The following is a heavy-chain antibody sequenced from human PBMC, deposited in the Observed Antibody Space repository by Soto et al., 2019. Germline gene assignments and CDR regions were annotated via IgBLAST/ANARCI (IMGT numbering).Heavy chain of an antibody. V-gene: IGHV1-3*01. D-gene: IGHD7-27*01. Sequence: ASVKVSCKASGCTFSSYAMHWVRQAPGQRLEWMGWINAGYGNTKSSQKFQDRVTISRDTSASTAYMELTSLRSEDTAVYYCARDTGDGTFDFWRQGTLVTVS. CDR3: ARDTGDGTFDF. CDR2: INAGYGNT. J-gene: IGHJ4*02. CDR1: GCTFSSYA.